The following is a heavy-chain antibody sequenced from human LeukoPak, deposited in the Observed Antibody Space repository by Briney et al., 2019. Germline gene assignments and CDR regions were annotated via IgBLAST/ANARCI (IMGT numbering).Heavy chain of an antibody. D-gene: IGHD1-1*01. CDR3: ARDGNEDPQQDAFDI. V-gene: IGHV4-34*01. J-gene: IGHJ3*02. CDR2: INHSGST. CDR1: GGSFSGYY. Sequence: SETLSLTCAVYGGSFSGYYWSWTRQPPGKGLEWIGEINHSGSTNYNPSLKSRVTISVDTSKNQFSLKLSSVTAADTAVYYCARDGNEDPQQDAFDIWGQGTMVTVSS.